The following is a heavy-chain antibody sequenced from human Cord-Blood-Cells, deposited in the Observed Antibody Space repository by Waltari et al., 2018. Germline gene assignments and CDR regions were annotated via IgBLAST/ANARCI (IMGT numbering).Heavy chain of an antibody. V-gene: IGHV4-34*01. J-gene: IGHJ4*02. CDR3: ARGFDSSPTFDY. D-gene: IGHD3-10*01. CDR2: INHRGST. CDR1: GGSFSGYY. Sequence: QVQLQQWGAGLLKPSETLSLTCAVYGGSFSGYYWSWIRQPPGTGVEGIGEINHRGSTNYNPALKSRVTISVDASKNQFYLKLSSVTAADTAVYYCARGFDSSPTFDYWGQGTLVTVSS.